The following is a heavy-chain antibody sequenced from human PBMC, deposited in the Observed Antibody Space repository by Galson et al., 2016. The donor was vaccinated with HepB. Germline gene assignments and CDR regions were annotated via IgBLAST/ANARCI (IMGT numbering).Heavy chain of an antibody. CDR1: GYTFTSYD. V-gene: IGHV1-18*04. J-gene: IGHJ4*02. CDR2: ISTKNGNT. D-gene: IGHD5-12*01. CDR3: VRGPPCGWGQ. Sequence: SVKVSCKASGYTFTSYDISWVRQAPGQGLEWMAWISTKNGNTNYTRKVQGRVTVTKDTSNNTPYMELKSLSSDDTAMYFCVRGPPCGWGQWGQGTLVTVSS.